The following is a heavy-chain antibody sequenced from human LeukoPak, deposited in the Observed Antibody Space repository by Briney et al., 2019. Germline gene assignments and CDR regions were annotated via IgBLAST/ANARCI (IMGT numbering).Heavy chain of an antibody. CDR3: ARGPMITFGGVIVIVPNFDY. D-gene: IGHD3-16*02. J-gene: IGHJ4*02. V-gene: IGHV1-2*02. CDR2: INPNSGGT. CDR1: GYTFTGYY. Sequence: GASVKVSCKASGYTFTGYYMHWVRQAPGQGLEWMGWINPNSGGTNYAQKFQGRVTMTRDTSISTAYMELSRLRSDDTAVYYCARGPMITFGGVIVIVPNFDYWGQGTLVTVSS.